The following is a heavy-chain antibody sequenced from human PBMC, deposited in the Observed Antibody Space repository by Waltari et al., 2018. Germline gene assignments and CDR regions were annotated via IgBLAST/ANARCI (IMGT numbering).Heavy chain of an antibody. J-gene: IGHJ4*02. V-gene: IGHV3-74*01. D-gene: IGHD2-15*01. CDR1: GFIFDHYW. CDR2: INFDGSMI. Sequence: EVRLVESGGDSVQPGGSLRLSCAASGFIFDHYWMHWVRQAPGKGLEWLSRINFDGSMITYADSVKGRFTISRDTPKSTLYLQINSLRVEDTAVYYCAVRAKEGYCEGGSCHARLDSWGQGTLVSVSS. CDR3: AVRAKEGYCEGGSCHARLDS.